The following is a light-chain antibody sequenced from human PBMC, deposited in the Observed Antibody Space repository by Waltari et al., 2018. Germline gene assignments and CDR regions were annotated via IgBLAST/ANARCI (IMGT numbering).Light chain of an antibody. Sequence: DIQMTQYPSSLSASVGDRVTTTCRASQSISSYINWYQQKPGKAPKLLIYAASSLQSGVPSRFSGSGSGTDFTLTISSLQPEDFATYYCQQSYSTPRTFGQGTKVEIK. CDR2: AAS. J-gene: IGKJ1*01. CDR3: QQSYSTPRT. V-gene: IGKV1-39*01. CDR1: QSISSY.